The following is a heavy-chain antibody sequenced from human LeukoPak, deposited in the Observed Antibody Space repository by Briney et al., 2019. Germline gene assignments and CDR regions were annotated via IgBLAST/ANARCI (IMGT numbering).Heavy chain of an antibody. V-gene: IGHV2-5*02. CDR2: IYWVDDK. D-gene: IGHD3-9*01. J-gene: IGHJ4*02. CDR3: ARSPYYDILTGSRGTFDY. Sequence: SGPTLVNPTQTLTLTCTFSGFSLSTSGVGVGWIRQPPGKALEWLALIYWVDDKRYSPSLKSRLTITKDTSKNQVVLTMTNMDPVDTATYYCARSPYYDILTGSRGTFDYWGQGTLVTVSS. CDR1: GFSLSTSGVG.